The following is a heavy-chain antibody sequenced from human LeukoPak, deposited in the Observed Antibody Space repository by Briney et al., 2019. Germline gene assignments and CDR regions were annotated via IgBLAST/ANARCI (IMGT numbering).Heavy chain of an antibody. V-gene: IGHV3-23*01. D-gene: IGHD3-22*01. Sequence: PGGSLRLSCGASGFPFCSYAMRWVPQAPGKGLEWDPPNSGGGGSTYYADSVKGRFTIARDNSKNTLYLQMNSLRAEDTAVYYCAKDQDSSGYYYVGYFQHWGQGTLVTVSS. J-gene: IGHJ1*01. CDR1: GFPFCSYA. CDR3: AKDQDSSGYYYVGYFQH. CDR2: NSGGGGST.